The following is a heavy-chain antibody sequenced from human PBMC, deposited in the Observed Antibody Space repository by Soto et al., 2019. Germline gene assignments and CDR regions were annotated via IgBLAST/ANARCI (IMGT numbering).Heavy chain of an antibody. CDR1: GASISGFY. D-gene: IGHD1-1*01. CDR3: VRDGKKTLRDWFDP. J-gene: IGHJ5*02. V-gene: IGHV4-4*07. CDR2: IYATGTT. Sequence: SQTLSLTWTVSGASISGFYWGWIRKSAGKGLEWIGRIYATGTTDYNPSLKIRVMMSVDKAKKQFSLKLRSVTAADTSVYYCVRDGKKTLRDWFDPWGQGISVTVS.